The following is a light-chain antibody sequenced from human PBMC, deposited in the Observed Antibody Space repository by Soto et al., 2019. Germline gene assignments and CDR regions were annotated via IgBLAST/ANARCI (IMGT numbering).Light chain of an antibody. J-gene: IGKJ4*01. CDR3: QQYATDPLT. CDR1: QSVSNNY. CDR2: GAS. Sequence: EIVLTQSPGTLSLSPGERATLSCRASQSVSNNYLAWYQQKPGQAPRLLIYGASNRATGIPDRLSGSGSGTDFTLTISRLEPEDVAVYDGQQYATDPLTFGGGTKVDIK. V-gene: IGKV3-20*01.